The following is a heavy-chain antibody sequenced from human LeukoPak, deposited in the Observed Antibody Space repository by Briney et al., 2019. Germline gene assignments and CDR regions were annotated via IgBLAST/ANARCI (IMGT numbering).Heavy chain of an antibody. Sequence: GGSLRLSCAASGFTFSSYSMNWVRQAPGKGLEWVSSISSSSSYIYYADSVKGRFTISRDNAKDSLYLQMNSLRAEDPAVYYCARVPSGIGVSDAFDIWGQGTMVTVSS. CDR2: ISSSSSYI. CDR1: GFTFSSYS. V-gene: IGHV3-21*01. J-gene: IGHJ3*02. CDR3: ARVPSGIGVSDAFDI. D-gene: IGHD3-3*01.